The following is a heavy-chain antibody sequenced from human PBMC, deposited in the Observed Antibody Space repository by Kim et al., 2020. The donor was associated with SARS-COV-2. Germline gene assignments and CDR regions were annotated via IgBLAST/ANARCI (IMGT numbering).Heavy chain of an antibody. J-gene: IGHJ4*02. CDR1: GYTLTELS. V-gene: IGHV1-24*01. CDR2: FDPEDGET. D-gene: IGHD3-22*01. CDR3: ATGYYDSSGYPNFDY. Sequence: ASVTVSCKVSGYTLTELSMHWVRQAPGKGLEWMGGFDPEDGETIYAQKFQGRVTMTEDTSTDTAYMELSSLRSEDTDVYYCATGYYDSSGYPNFDYWGQGTLVTVSS.